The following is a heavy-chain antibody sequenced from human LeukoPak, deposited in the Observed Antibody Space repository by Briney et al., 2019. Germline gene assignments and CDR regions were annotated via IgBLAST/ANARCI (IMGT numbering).Heavy chain of an antibody. CDR1: GFTFSSNW. J-gene: IGHJ4*02. CDR2: IKQDGSEI. CDR3: AHLDYFDY. Sequence: GGSLRLSCAASGFTFSSNWMSWVRQAPGKGLEWVGNIKQDGSEIYYVDSVKGRFTISRDNSKNTLYLQMNSLRAEDTAVYYCAHLDYFDYWGQGTLVTVSS. V-gene: IGHV3-7*01.